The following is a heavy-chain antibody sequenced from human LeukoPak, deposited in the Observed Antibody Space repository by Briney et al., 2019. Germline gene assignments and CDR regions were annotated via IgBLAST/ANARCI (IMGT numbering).Heavy chain of an antibody. CDR1: WVALGTRGGG. V-gene: IGHV2-5*01. CDR3: AQRRLLYYEFWSGCD. Sequence: SGPRLLHATQTLTPTGTFSWVALGTRGGGGGWIRQPPGKALEWLSLNYWCDDKRYCPSLKSRLTITKDTSRHQVFLRMTNMDPVDTATYYCAQRRLLYYEFWSGCDWGQGTLVTVSS. J-gene: IGHJ4*02. D-gene: IGHD3-3*01. CDR2: NYWCDDK.